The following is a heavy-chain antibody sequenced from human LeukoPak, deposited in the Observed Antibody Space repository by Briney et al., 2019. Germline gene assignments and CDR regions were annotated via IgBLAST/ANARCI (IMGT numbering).Heavy chain of an antibody. V-gene: IGHV4-4*09. CDR3: ARAGGSGWYGKLDP. J-gene: IGHJ5*02. CDR1: GASMDGYF. Sequence: SETRSLTCTVSGASMDGYFWSWIRQPPGKGLEWIGFIYSGGDTSYSPSLRSRLTISVDTSKSQFSLKLYSVTAADTAVYYCARAGGSGWYGKLDPWGQGTLVTVSS. D-gene: IGHD6-19*01. CDR2: IYSGGDT.